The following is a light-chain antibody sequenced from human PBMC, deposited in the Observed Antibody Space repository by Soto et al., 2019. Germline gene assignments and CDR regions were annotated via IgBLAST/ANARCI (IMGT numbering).Light chain of an antibody. CDR3: QQYGSSPYT. CDR1: QSVSSN. J-gene: IGKJ2*01. Sequence: EIVMTQSPATLSVSPGERATLSCRASQSVSSNLAWYQQKPGQAPRLLIYGASTRATGIPARFSGSGSGTEFTLTISRLEPDDFAVYYCQQYGSSPYTFGLGTKLEIK. V-gene: IGKV3-15*01. CDR2: GAS.